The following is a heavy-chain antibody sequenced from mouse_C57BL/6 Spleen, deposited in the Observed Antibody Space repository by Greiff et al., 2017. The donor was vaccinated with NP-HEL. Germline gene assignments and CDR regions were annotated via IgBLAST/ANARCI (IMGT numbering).Heavy chain of an antibody. CDR3: ARGTTVARLLDFDV. V-gene: IGHV1-81*01. D-gene: IGHD1-1*01. J-gene: IGHJ1*03. Sequence: VQLQQSGAELARPGASVKLSCKASGYTFTSYGISWVKQRTGQGLEWIGEIYPRSGNTYYNEKFKGKATLTADKSSSTAYMELRSLTSEDSAVDFCARGTTVARLLDFDVWGTGTTVTVSS. CDR2: IYPRSGNT. CDR1: GYTFTSYG.